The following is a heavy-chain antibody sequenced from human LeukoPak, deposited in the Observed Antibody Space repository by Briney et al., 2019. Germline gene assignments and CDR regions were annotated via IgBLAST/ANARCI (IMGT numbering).Heavy chain of an antibody. D-gene: IGHD3-22*01. V-gene: IGHV1-18*01. CDR3: ARMMTPRLYYDSSGYYYGAFDI. J-gene: IGHJ4*02. CDR2: ISGYNGHT. Sequence: GASVKVSCKASGYNFTSYGISWVRQAPGQGLEWMGWISGYNGHTNYAQKLQGRVTMTTDTSTSTAYMELRSLRSDDTAVYYCARMMTPRLYYDSSGYYYGAFDIWGQGTLVTVSS. CDR1: GYNFTSYG.